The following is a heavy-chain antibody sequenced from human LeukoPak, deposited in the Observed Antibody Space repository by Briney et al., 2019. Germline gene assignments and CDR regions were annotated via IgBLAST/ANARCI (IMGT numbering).Heavy chain of an antibody. V-gene: IGHV4-39*01. Sequence: KPSETLSLTCTVSGGSISSSSYYWGWIRQPPGKGLEWIGSIYYSGSTYYNPSLKSRVTISVDTSKNQFSLKLSSVTAADTAVYYCARPYSSGWYGIDYWGQGTLVTVSS. CDR2: IYYSGST. CDR1: GGSISSSSYY. D-gene: IGHD6-19*01. J-gene: IGHJ4*02. CDR3: ARPYSSGWYGIDY.